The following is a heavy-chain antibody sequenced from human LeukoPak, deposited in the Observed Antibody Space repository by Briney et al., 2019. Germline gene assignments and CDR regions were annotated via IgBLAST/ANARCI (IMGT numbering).Heavy chain of an antibody. CDR2: IRSSGSTI. CDR3: ARVNMVWFGVDP. Sequence: GGSLRHSRAASGLNFSSYEMNWVRPAPGKGLDWVSYIRSSGSTIYHADSVKGRFTISRDNAKNSLYLQMNSLRAEDTAVYYCARVNMVWFGVDPWGQGTLVTVSS. D-gene: IGHD3-10*01. CDR1: GLNFSSYE. J-gene: IGHJ5*02. V-gene: IGHV3-48*03.